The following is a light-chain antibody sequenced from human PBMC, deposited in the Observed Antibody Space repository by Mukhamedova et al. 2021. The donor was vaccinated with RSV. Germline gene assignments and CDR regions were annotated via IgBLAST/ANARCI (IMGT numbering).Light chain of an antibody. Sequence: SQSISSWLAWYQQKPGKAPKLLIYKASSLQSGVPSRFSGSGSGTEFTLTITSLQPDDFATYYCQQYNGYSRTFGQGTKVEF. J-gene: IGKJ1*01. V-gene: IGKV1-5*03. CDR3: QQYNGYSRT. CDR1: QSISSW. CDR2: KAS.